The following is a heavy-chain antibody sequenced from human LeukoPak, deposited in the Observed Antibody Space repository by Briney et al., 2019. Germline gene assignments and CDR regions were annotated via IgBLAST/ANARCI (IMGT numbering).Heavy chain of an antibody. CDR2: ISSNGGST. D-gene: IGHD2-21*01. CDR1: GFTFSSYA. V-gene: IGHV3-64*01. CDR3: ARRMRGGDCYDY. Sequence: PGGSLRLSCAASGFTFSSYAMHWVRQAPGKGLEYVSAISSNGGSTYYANSVKGRFTISRDNSKNRLYLQMGSLRAEDMAVYYCARRMRGGDCYDYWGQGTLVTVSS. J-gene: IGHJ4*02.